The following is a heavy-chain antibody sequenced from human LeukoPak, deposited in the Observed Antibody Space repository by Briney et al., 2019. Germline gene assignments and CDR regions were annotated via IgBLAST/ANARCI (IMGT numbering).Heavy chain of an antibody. Sequence: GGSLRLSCAASGFTFSSYWMNWARQAPGKGLEWVASINHNGNVNYYVDSVEGRFTISRDNAKNSLYLQMSNLRAEDTAVYFCARGGGLDVWGQGDTVTVSS. D-gene: IGHD3-16*01. CDR2: INHNGNVN. CDR1: GFTFSSYW. J-gene: IGHJ6*02. CDR3: ARGGGLDV. V-gene: IGHV3-7*03.